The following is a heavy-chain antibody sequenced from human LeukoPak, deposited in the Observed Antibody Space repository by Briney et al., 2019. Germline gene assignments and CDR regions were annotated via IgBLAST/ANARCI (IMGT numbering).Heavy chain of an antibody. CDR2: IYYGGST. J-gene: IGHJ5*02. Sequence: SETLSLTCTVSGGSISSSSYYWGWIRQPPGKGLEWIGSIYYGGSTYYNPSLKSRVTISVDTSKNQFSLKLSSVTAADTAVYYCASEYYYDSSGYLNWFDPWGQGTLVTVSS. V-gene: IGHV4-39*01. CDR3: ASEYYYDSSGYLNWFDP. CDR1: GGSISSSSYY. D-gene: IGHD3-22*01.